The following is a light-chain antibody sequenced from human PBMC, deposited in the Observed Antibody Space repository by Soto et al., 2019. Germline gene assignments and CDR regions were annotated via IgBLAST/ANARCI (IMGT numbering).Light chain of an antibody. CDR2: AAS. Sequence: AIQLTPSPSSLSASVGDRVTITCRASQGIRNDLGWYQQKPGKAPKLLIYAASSLQSGVPSRFSGSGSGTDFTLTISSLQPEDFATYYCQQSYSSPPTFGQGTKVDIK. CDR3: QQSYSSPPT. CDR1: QGIRND. V-gene: IGKV1-6*01. J-gene: IGKJ1*01.